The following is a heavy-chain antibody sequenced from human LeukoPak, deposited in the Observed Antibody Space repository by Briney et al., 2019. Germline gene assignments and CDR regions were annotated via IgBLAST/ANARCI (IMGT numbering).Heavy chain of an antibody. D-gene: IGHD3-22*01. Sequence: GASVKVSCKASGCTFSSYCVSWVRQAPGKGLEWMGRINPKFDTTDHAQRFQDRVTITADKTTATAYLELTSLTSDDTDIYYCVRDYDSSGHQKPYLDFWGQGTRVTVSS. V-gene: IGHV1-69*06. J-gene: IGHJ4*02. CDR2: INPKFDTT. CDR3: VRDYDSSGHQKPYLDF. CDR1: GCTFSSYC.